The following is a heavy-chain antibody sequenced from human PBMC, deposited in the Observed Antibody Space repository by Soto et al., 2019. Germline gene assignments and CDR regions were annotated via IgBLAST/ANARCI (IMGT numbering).Heavy chain of an antibody. D-gene: IGHD2-15*01. CDR3: VGYCSGGSCYVNWFDP. V-gene: IGHV3-30-3*01. Sequence: GGSLRLSCAASGFTFSSYAMHWVRQAPGKGLEWVAVISYDGSNKYYADSVKGRFTISRDNSKNTLYLQMNSLRAEDTAVYYCVGYCSGGSCYVNWFDPWGQGTLVTRLL. CDR2: ISYDGSNK. CDR1: GFTFSSYA. J-gene: IGHJ5*02.